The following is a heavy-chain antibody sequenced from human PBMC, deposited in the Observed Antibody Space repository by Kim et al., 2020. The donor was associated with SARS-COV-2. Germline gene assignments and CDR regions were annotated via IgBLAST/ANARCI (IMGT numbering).Heavy chain of an antibody. CDR3: AHYYDRNDAFDI. D-gene: IGHD3-22*01. J-gene: IGHJ3*02. Sequence: YYADSVKGRFTISRDNSKNTLYFHMNSLRAEDTAVYYCAHYYDRNDAFDIWGQGTMVTVSS. V-gene: IGHV3-53*01.